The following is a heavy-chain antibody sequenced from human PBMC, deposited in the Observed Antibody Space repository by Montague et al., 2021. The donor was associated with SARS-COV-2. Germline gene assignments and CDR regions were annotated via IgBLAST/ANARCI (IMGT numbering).Heavy chain of an antibody. J-gene: IGHJ4*02. D-gene: IGHD3-10*01. CDR2: ISRSGDRT. V-gene: IGHV3-20*01. CDR1: GFTFDTYG. CDR3: SRGGGMIRGVVDF. Sequence: YLSLSCAASGFTFDTYGMSWVRQVPGKGPEWVSGISRSGDRTAYGDSVKGRFTISRDNAKNSLYLQMNGLRVEDTAFYHCSRGGGMIRGVVDFWGQGILVSVSS.